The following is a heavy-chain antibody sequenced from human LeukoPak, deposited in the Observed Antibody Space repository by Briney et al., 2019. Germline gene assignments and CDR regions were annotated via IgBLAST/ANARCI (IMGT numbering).Heavy chain of an antibody. CDR3: ARAPPSSSPTPFDY. D-gene: IGHD6-13*01. V-gene: IGHV4-4*07. Sequence: PSETLSLTCTVSGGSISSYYWSWIRQPAGKGLEWIGRIYTSGSTNYNPSLKSRVTISVDKSKNQFSLKLSSETAADTAVYYCARAPPSSSPTPFDYWGQGTLVTVSS. J-gene: IGHJ4*02. CDR2: IYTSGST. CDR1: GGSISSYY.